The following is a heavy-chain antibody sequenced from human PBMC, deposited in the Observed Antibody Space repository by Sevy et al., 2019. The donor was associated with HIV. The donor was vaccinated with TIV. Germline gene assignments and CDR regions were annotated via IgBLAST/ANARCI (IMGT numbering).Heavy chain of an antibody. CDR2: IKSKTDGGTT. V-gene: IGHV3-15*01. CDR1: GFTFSNAW. CDR3: TTPNCGSTSCYPFDYYGMDV. J-gene: IGHJ6*02. D-gene: IGHD2-2*01. Sequence: GGSLRLSCAASGFTFSNAWMSWVRQAPGKGLEWVGRIKSKTDGGTTDYAAPVKGRFTISRDDSKNTLYLQMNSLKTEDTAVYYCTTPNCGSTSCYPFDYYGMDVWGQGTTVTVSS.